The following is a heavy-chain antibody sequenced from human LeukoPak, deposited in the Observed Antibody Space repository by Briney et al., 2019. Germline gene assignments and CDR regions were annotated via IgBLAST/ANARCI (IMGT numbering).Heavy chain of an antibody. V-gene: IGHV4-4*02. CDR1: GGSISSSNW. Sequence: SGTLSLTCAVSGGSISSSNWWSWVRQPPGKGLEWIGEIYHSGSTNYNPSLKSRVTISVDKAKNQFSLKLSSVTAADTAVYNCAREWYYCSSTSCYFYYGMDVWGKGTTVTVSS. CDR2: IYHSGST. J-gene: IGHJ6*04. D-gene: IGHD2-2*01. CDR3: AREWYYCSSTSCYFYYGMDV.